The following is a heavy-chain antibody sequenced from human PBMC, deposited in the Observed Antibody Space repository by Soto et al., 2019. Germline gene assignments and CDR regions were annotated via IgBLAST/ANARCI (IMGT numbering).Heavy chain of an antibody. CDR2: TRNKANSYTT. V-gene: IGHV3-72*01. J-gene: IGHJ5*02. CDR3: ASIVGSTTPRP. Sequence: EVQLVESGGGLVQPGGSLRLSCAASGFTFSDHYMDWVRQAPGKGLEWVGRTRNKANSYTTEYAASVKGRFTISRDDSKNSLYLQMNSLKTADTAVYYCASIVGSTTPRPWGQGTLVIVSS. CDR1: GFTFSDHY. D-gene: IGHD1-26*01.